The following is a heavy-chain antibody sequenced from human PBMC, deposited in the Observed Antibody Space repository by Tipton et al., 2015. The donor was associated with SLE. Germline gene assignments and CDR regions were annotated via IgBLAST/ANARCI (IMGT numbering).Heavy chain of an antibody. D-gene: IGHD3-3*02. J-gene: IGHJ4*02. CDR1: GFAVSSNY. Sequence: AVSGFAVSSNYMSWVRQAPGKGLEWVSVIYSGGSTYYADSVKGRFTISRDNSKNTLYLQMNSLRAEDTAVYYCARVPISSPTPPVDYWGQGTLVTVSS. CDR3: ARVPISSPTPPVDY. V-gene: IGHV3-66*01. CDR2: IYSGGST.